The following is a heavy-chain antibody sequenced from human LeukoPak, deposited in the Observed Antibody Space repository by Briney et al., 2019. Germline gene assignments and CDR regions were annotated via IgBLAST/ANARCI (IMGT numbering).Heavy chain of an antibody. CDR2: ITGTDHSM. V-gene: IGHV3-11*01. CDR3: ARGHCNSRNCYWHFDL. J-gene: IGHJ2*01. Sequence: KAGGSLRLSCDASGFTFSDYYMSWIRQAPGKGLEWLSYITGTDHSMRYADSAKGRFAISRDNAKNSLYLQLNSLRAEDTAVYYCARGHCNSRNCYWHFDLWGRGTRVTVSS. D-gene: IGHD2/OR15-2a*01. CDR1: GFTFSDYY.